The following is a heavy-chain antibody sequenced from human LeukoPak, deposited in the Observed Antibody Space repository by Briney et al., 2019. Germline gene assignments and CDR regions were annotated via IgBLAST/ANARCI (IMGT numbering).Heavy chain of an antibody. CDR1: GYTFTSYD. V-gene: IGHV1-8*01. CDR2: MNPNSGNT. Sequence: ASVKVSCKASGYTFTSYDINWVRQAAGQGLEWMGWMNPNSGNTGYAQKFQGRVTMTRNSSITTAYMELSSLRSEDTAVYYCARRHGRCSDGSCYYPDYWGQGTLVTVSS. J-gene: IGHJ4*02. CDR3: ARRHGRCSDGSCYYPDY. D-gene: IGHD2-15*01.